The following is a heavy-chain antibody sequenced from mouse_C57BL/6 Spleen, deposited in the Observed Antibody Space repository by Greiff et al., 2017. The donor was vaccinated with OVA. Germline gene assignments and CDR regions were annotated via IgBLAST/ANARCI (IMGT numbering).Heavy chain of an antibody. CDR1: GYTFTDYN. CDR3: ARPHYYGSSYVGFAY. D-gene: IGHD1-1*01. CDR2: INPNNGGT. V-gene: IGHV1-18*01. Sequence: VQLQQSGPELVKPGASVKIPCKASGYTFTDYNMDWVKQSHGKSLEWIGDINPNNGGTIYNQKFKGKATLTVDKSSSTAYMELRSLTSEDTAVYYCARPHYYGSSYVGFAYWGQGTLVTVSA. J-gene: IGHJ3*01.